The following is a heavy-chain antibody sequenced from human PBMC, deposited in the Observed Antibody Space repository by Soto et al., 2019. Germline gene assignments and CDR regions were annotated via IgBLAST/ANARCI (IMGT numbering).Heavy chain of an antibody. D-gene: IGHD2-15*01. Sequence: SETLSLTCTVSGGSMSSSSYYWGWIRQPPGKGLEWIGYIYYSGSTNYNPSLKSRVTISVDTSKNQFSLKLSSVTAADTAVYYCARLVHEVVVVAATTGYYYYMDVWGKGTTVTVSS. CDR1: GGSMSSSSYY. J-gene: IGHJ6*03. CDR2: IYYSGST. V-gene: IGHV4-61*05. CDR3: ARLVHEVVVVAATTGYYYYMDV.